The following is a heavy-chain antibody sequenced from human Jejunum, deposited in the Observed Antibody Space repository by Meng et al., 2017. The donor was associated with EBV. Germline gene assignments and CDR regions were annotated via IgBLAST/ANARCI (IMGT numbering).Heavy chain of an antibody. V-gene: IGHV3-23*04. Sequence: VEWGGGLGQPGGYLRLSCAACGLNFSSSAMSWVRQAPGKGLEWVSVISGSAGSTYYADSVKGRFTISRDTSNNTLYLQMNSLRAEDTAIYYCAKLLKYWGQGTLVTVSS. J-gene: IGHJ4*02. CDR3: AKLLKY. CDR1: GLNFSSSA. CDR2: ISGSAGST.